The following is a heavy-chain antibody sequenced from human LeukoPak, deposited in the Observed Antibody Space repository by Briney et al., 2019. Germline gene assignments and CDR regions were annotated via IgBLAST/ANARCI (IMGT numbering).Heavy chain of an antibody. CDR3: AKDRVVRGVMGAGAY. J-gene: IGHJ4*02. CDR2: ISGGGDNT. D-gene: IGHD3-10*02. V-gene: IGHV3-23*01. CDR1: GFTFNNYA. Sequence: PGESLKISCAASGFTFNNYAMTWVRQAPGKGLEWVSTISGGGDNTYYADSVRGRFTISRDNAKNTLHLQMNSPRVEDTAVYYCAKDRVVRGVMGAGAYWGQGTLVTVSS.